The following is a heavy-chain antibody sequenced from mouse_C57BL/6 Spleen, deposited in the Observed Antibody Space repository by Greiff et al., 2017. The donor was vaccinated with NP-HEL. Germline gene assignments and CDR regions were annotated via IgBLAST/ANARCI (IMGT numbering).Heavy chain of an antibody. J-gene: IGHJ2*01. D-gene: IGHD1-1*01. Sequence: QVQLKESGAELVRPGASVTLSCKASGYTFTDYEMHWVKQTPVHGLEWIGAIDPETGGTAYNQKFKGKAILTADKSSSTAYMELRSLTSEDSAVYDCTRYYYGSLDYWGQGTTLTVSS. V-gene: IGHV1-15*01. CDR1: GYTFTDYE. CDR2: IDPETGGT. CDR3: TRYYYGSLDY.